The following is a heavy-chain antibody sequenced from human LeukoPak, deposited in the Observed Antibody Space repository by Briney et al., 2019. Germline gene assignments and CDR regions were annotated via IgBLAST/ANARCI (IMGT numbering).Heavy chain of an antibody. Sequence: GGSLRLSCAASGFTFSSYAMSWVRQAPGKGLEWVSAISGSCGSTYYADSVKGRFTISSDNSKTPVYLQMNSPRAEDTAVYYCAKDPLLGTASYNWFDPWGQGTLVTVSS. CDR2: ISGSCGST. D-gene: IGHD1-1*01. CDR1: GFTFSSYA. CDR3: AKDPLLGTASYNWFDP. J-gene: IGHJ5*02. V-gene: IGHV3-23*01.